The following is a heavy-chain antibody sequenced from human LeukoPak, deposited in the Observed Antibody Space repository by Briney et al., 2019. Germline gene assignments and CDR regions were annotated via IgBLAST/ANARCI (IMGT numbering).Heavy chain of an antibody. V-gene: IGHV3-11*04. CDR3: AGDYYDSSGYYYFDY. J-gene: IGHJ4*02. CDR2: IISSGSTI. Sequence: GGSLLLFCAASGFTFSDYYKSWIRHDPGGGLVWVPYIISSGSTIYYSDSAKGRFTTSTNNAKNSLYLQMNSLRAEDTAVYYCAGDYYDSSGYYYFDYGGRGTLVTVSS. CDR1: GFTFSDYY. D-gene: IGHD3-22*01.